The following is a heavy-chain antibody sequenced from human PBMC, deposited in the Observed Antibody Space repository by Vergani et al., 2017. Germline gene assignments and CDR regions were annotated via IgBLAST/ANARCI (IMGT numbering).Heavy chain of an antibody. CDR1: GFTFSSYG. CDR2: IWYDGSNK. D-gene: IGHD2-2*01. V-gene: IGHV3-33*01. J-gene: IGHJ6*02. Sequence: QVQLVESGGGVVQPGRSLRLSCAASGFTFSSYGMHWVRQAPGKGLEWVAVIWYDGSNKYYADSVKGRFTISRDNSKNTLYLQMNSLRAEDTAVYYCARDGGYCSSTSCYVIRRPNNGMDVWGQGTTVTVSS. CDR3: ARDGGYCSSTSCYVIRRPNNGMDV.